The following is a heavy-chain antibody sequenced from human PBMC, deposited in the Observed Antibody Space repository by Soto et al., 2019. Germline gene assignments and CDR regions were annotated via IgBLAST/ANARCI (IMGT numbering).Heavy chain of an antibody. V-gene: IGHV3-23*01. Sequence: PWWSLGLCCACSGVRVSSFAMTGVRQAPGKGLEWVSTTRSNGEHTYYADSVKGRFTVSRDNSKNTLFLEMSSLRAEDSAIYYCAKDSKSVSVSAARVSGMAVWGQGTTVTVSS. CDR2: TRSNGEHT. J-gene: IGHJ6*02. CDR3: AKDSKSVSVSAARVSGMAV. CDR1: GVRVSSFA. D-gene: IGHD2-2*01.